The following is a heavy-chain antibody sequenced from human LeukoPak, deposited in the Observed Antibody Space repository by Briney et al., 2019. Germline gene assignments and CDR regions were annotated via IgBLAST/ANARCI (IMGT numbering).Heavy chain of an antibody. J-gene: IGHJ4*02. V-gene: IGHV3-33*01. Sequence: TGGSLRLSCAASGFTFGSFGMHWVRQTPGKGLEWVAVIWFDGSNTYYADSVKGRFTISRDNSKNTMYLQMTSLRPEDTAVYYCARASYSWNWGQGTLVTVSS. CDR1: GFTFGSFG. CDR2: IWFDGSNT. D-gene: IGHD1-26*01. CDR3: ARASYSWN.